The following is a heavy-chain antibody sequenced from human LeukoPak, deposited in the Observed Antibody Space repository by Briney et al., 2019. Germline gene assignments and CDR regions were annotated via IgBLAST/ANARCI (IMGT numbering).Heavy chain of an antibody. D-gene: IGHD3-9*01. J-gene: IGHJ5*02. V-gene: IGHV1-8*01. CDR1: GYTFTSYD. CDR3: ARGKRGDWFLLRYFDWPKRGANWFDP. Sequence: ASVKVSCKASGYTFTSYDINWVRQATGQGLEWMGWMNPNSGNTGYAQKFQGRVTMTRNTSISTAYMELSSLRSEDTTVYYCARGKRGDWFLLRYFDWPKRGANWFDPWGQGTLVTVSS. CDR2: MNPNSGNT.